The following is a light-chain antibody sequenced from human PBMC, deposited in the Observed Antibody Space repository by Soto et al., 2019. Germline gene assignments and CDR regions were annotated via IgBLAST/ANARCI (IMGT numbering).Light chain of an antibody. J-gene: IGLJ3*02. Sequence: QSVLTQPPSASGTPGQRVTISCSGSFSNIGSNVVNWYQTVPGAAPRLLIYSSKERFLGVPDRFSGSKSGTSASLAITGLPSEDETDYFCAAWDDSLNGWVFGAGTKLAVL. CDR2: SSK. CDR1: FSNIGSNV. CDR3: AAWDDSLNGWV. V-gene: IGLV1-44*01.